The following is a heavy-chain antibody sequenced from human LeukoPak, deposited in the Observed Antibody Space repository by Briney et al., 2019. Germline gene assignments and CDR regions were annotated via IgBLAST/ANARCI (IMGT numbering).Heavy chain of an antibody. V-gene: IGHV4-34*01. J-gene: IGHJ5*02. CDR1: GGSFSGYY. Sequence: SETLSLTCAVYGGSFSGYYWSWIRQPPGKGLEWIGEINHSGSTNYNPSLKSQVTISVDTSKNQFSLKLSSVTAADTAVYYCARAVPAARIGGWFDPWGQGTLVTVSS. CDR3: ARAVPAARIGGWFDP. D-gene: IGHD2-2*01. CDR2: INHSGST.